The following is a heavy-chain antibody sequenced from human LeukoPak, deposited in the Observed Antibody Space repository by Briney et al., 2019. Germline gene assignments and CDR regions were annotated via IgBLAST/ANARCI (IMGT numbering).Heavy chain of an antibody. V-gene: IGHV4-4*09. CDR1: GASVSSNY. CDR3: ARQRGDYDTFTGYYIGYFDY. D-gene: IGHD3-9*01. CDR2: VYASGST. Sequence: SETLSLTCTVSGASVSSNYWNWIRQPPGKGLEWIGYVYASGSTRYNPSLKGRVTISVDTSKNQFSLKLNSVTAADTAVYFCARQRGDYDTFTGYYIGYFDYWGQGALVTVSS. J-gene: IGHJ4*02.